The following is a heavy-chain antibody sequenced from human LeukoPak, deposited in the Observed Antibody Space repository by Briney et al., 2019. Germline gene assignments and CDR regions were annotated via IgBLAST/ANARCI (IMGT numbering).Heavy chain of an antibody. V-gene: IGHV4-31*03. Sequence: SETLSLTCTVSGGSISSGGYYWSWIRQHPGKGLEWIGYIYYSGSTYYNPSLKSRVTISVDTPKNQFSLKLSSVTAADTAVYYCAREAVTRIAAAGNVDYWGQGTLVTVSS. CDR3: AREAVTRIAAAGNVDY. CDR2: IYYSGST. D-gene: IGHD6-13*01. J-gene: IGHJ4*02. CDR1: GGSISSGGYY.